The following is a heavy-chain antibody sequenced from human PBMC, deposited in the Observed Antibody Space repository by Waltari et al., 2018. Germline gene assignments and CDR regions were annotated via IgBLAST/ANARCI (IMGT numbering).Heavy chain of an antibody. Sequence: QLQLQESGPGLVKPSETLSLTCTVSGGSLSSSRYYWGWIRQPPGKGLEWIGSIYYSGSTYYNPSLKSLVTISVDTSKNQFSLKLSSVTAADTAVYYCATMTNSGWYLSGDFDYWGQGTLVTVSS. CDR2: IYYSGST. J-gene: IGHJ4*02. V-gene: IGHV4-39*07. D-gene: IGHD6-19*01. CDR3: ATMTNSGWYLSGDFDY. CDR1: GGSLSSSRYY.